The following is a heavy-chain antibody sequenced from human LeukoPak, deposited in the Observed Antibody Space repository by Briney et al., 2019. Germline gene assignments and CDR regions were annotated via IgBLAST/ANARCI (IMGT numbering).Heavy chain of an antibody. V-gene: IGHV3-7*01. D-gene: IGHD5-24*01. CDR2: IKQDGSEK. CDR1: GFTVSSNY. Sequence: GGSLRLSCAASGFTVSSNYMSWVRQAPGKGLEWVANIKQDGSEKYYVNSVKGRFTISRDNSKNTVFLQMNNLRTEDTAVYFCARPSPPGDGYNPPDYWGQGTLVTVSP. J-gene: IGHJ4*02. CDR3: ARPSPPGDGYNPPDY.